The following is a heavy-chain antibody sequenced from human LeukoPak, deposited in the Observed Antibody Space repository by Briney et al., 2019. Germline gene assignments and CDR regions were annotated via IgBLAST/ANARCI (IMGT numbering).Heavy chain of an antibody. CDR2: IHHDGSNK. V-gene: IGHV3-30*02. J-gene: IGHJ5*02. CDR3: AKGDKMLTWRRTYNRFDP. CDR1: GFSFSSYG. D-gene: IGHD3-16*01. Sequence: GGSLRLSCAVSGFSFSSYGMHWARQAPGKGLDWVAFIHHDGSNKYYADSVRGRFTISRDNSKNTLYLQMNSLRAEDTAVYFCAKGDKMLTWRRTYNRFDPWGQGTLVTVSS.